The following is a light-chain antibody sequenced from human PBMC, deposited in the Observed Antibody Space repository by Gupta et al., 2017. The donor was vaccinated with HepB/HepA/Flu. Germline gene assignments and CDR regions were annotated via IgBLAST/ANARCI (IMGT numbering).Light chain of an antibody. J-gene: IGLJ3*02. CDR2: RHN. Sequence: SVLTQAPSSSWIPGQRVTISCSGSSSHLGNNAVYWYQQLPGTAPKVLIYRHNQWPSGAPDRFSASKSGASASIAISGIQAEDEADYYCAAGDASQSGWVFGGGTKLTVL. CDR1: SSHLGNNA. CDR3: AAGDASQSGWV. V-gene: IGLV1-47*01.